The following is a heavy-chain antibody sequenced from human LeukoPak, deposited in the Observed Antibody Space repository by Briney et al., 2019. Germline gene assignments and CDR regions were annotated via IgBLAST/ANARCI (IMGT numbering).Heavy chain of an antibody. CDR2: IYTSGST. Sequence: SETLSLTCTGSGGSISRYYWSWIRQPPGKGLEWIGYIYTSGSTNYNPSLKSRVTISVDTSKNQFSLKMSSVTAADTAVYYCARSYSNSSYFDYWGQGTLVTVSS. CDR3: ARSYSNSSYFDY. J-gene: IGHJ4*02. V-gene: IGHV4-4*09. CDR1: GGSISRYY. D-gene: IGHD6-6*01.